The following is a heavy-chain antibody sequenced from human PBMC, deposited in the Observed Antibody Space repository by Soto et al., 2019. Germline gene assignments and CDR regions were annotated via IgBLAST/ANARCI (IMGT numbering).Heavy chain of an antibody. CDR3: AILRYFGEGMGFDP. Sequence: ASGKVSCKASGYTFTNYAIHWVRQAPGQRLEWMGWINAGNGNAKYSQKFQGRVTITRDTSASTDYMELSSLRSEDTAVYSCAILRYFGEGMGFDPWGQGTLVTVSS. D-gene: IGHD3-9*01. V-gene: IGHV1-3*01. J-gene: IGHJ5*02. CDR2: INAGNGNA. CDR1: GYTFTNYA.